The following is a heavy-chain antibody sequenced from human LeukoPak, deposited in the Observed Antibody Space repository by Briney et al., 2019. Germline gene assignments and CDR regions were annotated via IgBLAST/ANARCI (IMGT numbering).Heavy chain of an antibody. V-gene: IGHV3-48*03. CDR2: ISNSGRTK. Sequence: QSGGSLRLSCAASGFSFKNYAMSWVRQAPGKGLEWVSYISNSGRTKLYADSVKGRFTISRDNAKISLYLQMNSLRTEDTAVYYCAREKNSLFDYWGQGTLVTVSS. D-gene: IGHD4-23*01. CDR3: AREKNSLFDY. J-gene: IGHJ4*02. CDR1: GFSFKNYA.